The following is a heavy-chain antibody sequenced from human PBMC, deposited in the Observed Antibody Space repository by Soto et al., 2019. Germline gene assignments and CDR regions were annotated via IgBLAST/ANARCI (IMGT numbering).Heavy chain of an antibody. CDR2: IYYSGST. D-gene: IGHD6-19*01. V-gene: IGHV4-31*03. Sequence: QVQLQESGPGLVKPSQTLSLTCTVSGGSISSGGYYWSWIRQHPGKGLEWIGYIYYSGSTYYNPSRKSRVTISVDTSKNQFSLKLSSVTAADTAVYYCAREYRSGWTGCWFDPWGQGTLVTVSS. J-gene: IGHJ5*02. CDR1: GGSISSGGYY. CDR3: AREYRSGWTGCWFDP.